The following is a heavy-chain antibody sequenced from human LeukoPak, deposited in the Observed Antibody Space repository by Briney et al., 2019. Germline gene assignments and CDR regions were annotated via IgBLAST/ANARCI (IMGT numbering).Heavy chain of an antibody. CDR1: GGSFSGYY. Sequence: PSETLSLTCAVYGGSFSGYYWSWIRQPPGKGLEWMGEINHSGSTNYNPSLKSRVTISVDTSNNQFSLRLSSVTAADTAVYYCARRLYSSGHDAFDIWGQGTMVTVSS. J-gene: IGHJ3*02. D-gene: IGHD6-19*01. V-gene: IGHV4-34*01. CDR2: INHSGST. CDR3: ARRLYSSGHDAFDI.